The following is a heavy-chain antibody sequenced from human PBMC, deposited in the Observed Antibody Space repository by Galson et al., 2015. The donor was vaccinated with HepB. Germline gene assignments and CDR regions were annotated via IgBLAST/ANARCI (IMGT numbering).Heavy chain of an antibody. CDR1: GYVFSSYG. Sequence: SVKVSCKASGYVFSSYGITWVRQAPGQGLEWMGWISGLNGNTNYAQKLQGRVSLTTHTSATTVYMELRSLRSDDTAVYYCARGGGISPLEHWGQGTLVIVSS. CDR2: ISGLNGNT. D-gene: IGHD1-14*01. CDR3: ARGGGISPLEH. J-gene: IGHJ5*02. V-gene: IGHV1-18*01.